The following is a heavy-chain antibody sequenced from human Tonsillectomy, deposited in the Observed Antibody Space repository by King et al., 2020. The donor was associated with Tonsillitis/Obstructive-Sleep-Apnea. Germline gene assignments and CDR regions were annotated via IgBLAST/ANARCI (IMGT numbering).Heavy chain of an antibody. V-gene: IGHV4-31*03. CDR2: IYYSGST. CDR1: GGPISSGGYY. D-gene: IGHD7-27*01. J-gene: IGHJ4*02. Sequence: MQLQESGPGLVKPSQTLSLPCTVSGGPISSGGYYWSWIRQHPGKGLEWIGYIYYSGSTYYNPSLKSRVTISVDTSKNQFSLKLSSVTAADTAVYYCARGRGWGSYYFDYCGQGTLVTVSS. CDR3: ARGRGWGSYYFDY.